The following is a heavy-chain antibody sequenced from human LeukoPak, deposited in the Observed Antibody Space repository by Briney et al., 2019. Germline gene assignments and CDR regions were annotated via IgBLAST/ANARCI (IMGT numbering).Heavy chain of an antibody. V-gene: IGHV3-66*01. CDR1: GFTVSSNY. Sequence: PGGSLRLSCAASGFTVSSNYMSWVRQAPGKGLEGVSVIYSGGSTYYADSVKGRFTISRDNSKNTLYLQMNSLRAEDTAVYYCARVEYYDSSGSLDYWGQGTLVTVSS. CDR2: IYSGGST. D-gene: IGHD3-22*01. J-gene: IGHJ4*02. CDR3: ARVEYYDSSGSLDY.